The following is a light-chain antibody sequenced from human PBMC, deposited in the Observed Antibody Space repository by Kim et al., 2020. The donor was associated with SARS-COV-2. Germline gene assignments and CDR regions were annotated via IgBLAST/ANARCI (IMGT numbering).Light chain of an antibody. CDR1: QSISSW. CDR2: KAS. Sequence: DIQMTQSPSTLSASVGDRVTITCRTSQSISSWLAWYQQRPGKAPKLLIYKASSLESGVPSRFSGSGSGTEFTLTISSLQPDDFATYYSQKYKSYSDTFGQGTKLEI. V-gene: IGKV1-5*03. J-gene: IGKJ2*01. CDR3: QKYKSYSDT.